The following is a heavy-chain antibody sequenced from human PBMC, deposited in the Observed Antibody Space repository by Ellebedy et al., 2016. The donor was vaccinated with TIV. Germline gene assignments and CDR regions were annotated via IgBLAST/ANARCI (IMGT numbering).Heavy chain of an antibody. J-gene: IGHJ4*02. CDR1: GCPIDSYY. D-gene: IGHD6-19*01. CDR3: AGAVAGILN. Sequence: MPSETLSLTCTVSGCPIDSYYWTWIRQPPGKGLECFGYIYYSGTTNYSPSLQSRVTISVDTSKRQFSLKLSSVTAADTAVYYCAGAVAGILNWGQGTLVTVSS. V-gene: IGHV4-59*01. CDR2: IYYSGTT.